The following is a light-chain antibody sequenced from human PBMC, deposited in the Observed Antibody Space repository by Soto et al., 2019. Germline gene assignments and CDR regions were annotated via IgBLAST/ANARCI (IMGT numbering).Light chain of an antibody. CDR1: QSISSW. Sequence: DIQMTQSPSTLSASVGDRVTSTCRASQSISSWLAWYQQKPGKAPKLLIYKASSLEGRIPSRFSGSGSETEFTLTISSLQPEDFATYYCQQYNSYQYTFGQGTKLEIQ. J-gene: IGKJ2*01. V-gene: IGKV1-5*03. CDR3: QQYNSYQYT. CDR2: KAS.